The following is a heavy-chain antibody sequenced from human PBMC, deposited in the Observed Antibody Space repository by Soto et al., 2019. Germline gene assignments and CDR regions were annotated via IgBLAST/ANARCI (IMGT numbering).Heavy chain of an antibody. CDR2: ISGSATST. J-gene: IGHJ6*02. CDR1: GFTFSSYA. CDR3: AEGRADHYYGMDV. V-gene: IGHV3-23*01. Sequence: EGQLLESGGGLVQPGGSLRLSCAASGFTFSSYAMNWVRQAPGKGLQWVSAISGSATSTYYADSVKSRFTISRDNSNNTLYLQMNSLRAEDTAVYYCAEGRADHYYGMDVWGQGTTVTVSS.